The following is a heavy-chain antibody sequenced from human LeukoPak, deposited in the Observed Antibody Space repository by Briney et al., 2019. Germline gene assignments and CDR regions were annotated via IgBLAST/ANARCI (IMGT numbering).Heavy chain of an antibody. CDR2: VFRLQTVRT. Sequence: SETLSLTCTVSDSSITSTYYWAWFRQPPGKGLDWIATVFRLQTVRTFNNPSLGSRVTMSLDPSHNQFSLNLTSVTAADTALYFCARVLHAPYLIDSWGQGTLVTVSS. D-gene: IGHD2-8*01. V-gene: IGHV4-38-2*02. CDR1: DSSITSTYY. CDR3: ARVLHAPYLIDS. J-gene: IGHJ4*02.